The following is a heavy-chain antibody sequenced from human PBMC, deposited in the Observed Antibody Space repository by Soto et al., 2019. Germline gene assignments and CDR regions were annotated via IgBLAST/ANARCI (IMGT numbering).Heavy chain of an antibody. D-gene: IGHD3-22*01. CDR1: GFTFSSYA. J-gene: IGHJ4*02. CDR2: ISGSGGST. Sequence: EVQLLESGGGLVQPGGSLRLSCAASGFTFSSYAMSWVRQAPGKGLEWVSAISGSGGSTYYADSVKGRFTISRDNSKNTLYLRMNSLRAEDTAVYYCAKTDSSGYYYYPFDYWGQGTLVTVSS. V-gene: IGHV3-23*01. CDR3: AKTDSSGYYYYPFDY.